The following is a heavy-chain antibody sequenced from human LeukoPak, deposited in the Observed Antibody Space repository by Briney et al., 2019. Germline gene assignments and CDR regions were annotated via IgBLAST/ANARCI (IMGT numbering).Heavy chain of an antibody. CDR2: ISGSGGST. V-gene: IGHV3-23*01. CDR1: GFTFSTYA. CDR3: AKDSWDYYGSGDYFDY. D-gene: IGHD3-10*01. Sequence: GGSLRLSCAASGFTFSTYALSWVRQAPGKGLEWVSTISGSGGSTYYADSVKGRFTISRDNSKNTLYLQMNGLRAEDTAIYYCAKDSWDYYGSGDYFDYWGQGTLVTVSS. J-gene: IGHJ4*02.